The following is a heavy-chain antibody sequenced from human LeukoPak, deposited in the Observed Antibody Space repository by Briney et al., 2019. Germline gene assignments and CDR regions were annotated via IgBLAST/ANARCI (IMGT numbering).Heavy chain of an antibody. CDR1: GDSITSYS. Sequence: SETLSLTCSVSGDSITSYSWNWIRQPPGKGLEWIGFVSYSGSTNYNPSLESRVTISIDTPKNQFSLKLSSMTAADTAMYYCARRVGGSDYFDYWGQGTLVTVSS. V-gene: IGHV4-59*01. J-gene: IGHJ4*02. CDR2: VSYSGST. D-gene: IGHD4-23*01. CDR3: ARRVGGSDYFDY.